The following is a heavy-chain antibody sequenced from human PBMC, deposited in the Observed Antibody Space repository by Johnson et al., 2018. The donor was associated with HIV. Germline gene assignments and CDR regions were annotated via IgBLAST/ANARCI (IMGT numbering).Heavy chain of an antibody. CDR2: IYSGGTT. CDR3: ARDLETGDDYVWGSYQLGAFDI. CDR1: GFTVSSNY. J-gene: IGHJ3*02. Sequence: VQLVESGGGLIQPGGSLRLSCAASGFTVSSNYMSWVRQAPGQGLEWVSVIYSGGTTYYADSVKGRFTISRDNSKNTLYLQMNSLRAEDTAVYYCARDLETGDDYVWGSYQLGAFDIWGQGTMVTVSS. V-gene: IGHV3-53*01. D-gene: IGHD3-16*02.